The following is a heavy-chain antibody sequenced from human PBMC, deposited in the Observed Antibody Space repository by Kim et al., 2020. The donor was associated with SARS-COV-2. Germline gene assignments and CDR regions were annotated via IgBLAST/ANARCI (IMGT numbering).Heavy chain of an antibody. CDR1: GFTLSSSN. J-gene: IGHJ4*02. V-gene: IGHV3-48*01. D-gene: IGHD6-19*01. CDR2: ISSSSSTI. Sequence: GGSLRLSCAASGFTLSSSNMNWVRQAPGKGLEWISYISSSSSTISYADSVKGRFTISRDNAKNSLHLQMNSLRAEDTAVYYCASIQSSGWYPLYYFDYWGQGTLVTVSS. CDR3: ASIQSSGWYPLYYFDY.